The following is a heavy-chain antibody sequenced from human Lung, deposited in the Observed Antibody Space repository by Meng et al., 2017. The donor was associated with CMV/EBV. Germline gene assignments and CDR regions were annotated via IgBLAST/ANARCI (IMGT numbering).Heavy chain of an antibody. J-gene: IGHJ1*01. CDR3: LRGSGGSV. CDR1: GDSITNHNW. V-gene: IGHV4-4*02. D-gene: IGHD3-10*01. Sequence: QVQLRGWGPALGKPSEHLSLTCAVSGDSITNHNWWAWVRQPPGKGLEWIGEIPHRGSSAYNPSLKSRVSMSIDKSKNQFSLKLTSVTAADTAVYHCLRGSGGSVWGQGTLVTVSS. CDR2: IPHRGSS.